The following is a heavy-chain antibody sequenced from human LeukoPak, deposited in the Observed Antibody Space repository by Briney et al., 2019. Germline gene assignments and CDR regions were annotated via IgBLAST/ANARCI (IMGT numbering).Heavy chain of an antibody. CDR1: GFTFSGFG. CDR2: VSPNGTDI. D-gene: IGHD6-6*01. CDR3: ASGSSSVGY. V-gene: IGHV3-48*04. J-gene: IGHJ4*02. Sequence: QSGGSLRLSCAASGFTFSGFGMNWIRQSPGKGLEWISYVSPNGTDIYSIDSVRGRFIISRDNAKNSLSLQMNSLGVEDTAVYYCASGSSSVGYWGQGTLVTVSS.